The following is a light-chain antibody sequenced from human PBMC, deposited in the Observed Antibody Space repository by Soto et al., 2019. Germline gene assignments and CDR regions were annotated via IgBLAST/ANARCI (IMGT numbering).Light chain of an antibody. V-gene: IGLV1-47*01. Sequence: QSVLTQPPSASGTPGQRVTISCSGSSSNIGSNYVSWDQHLPRAAPKLLIYRSDQRPAGVPDRFSGPKSGTSASLAISGLRSEDEADYFCAVRDDSLSGHRVFAGGTKLTVL. CDR3: AVRDDSLSGHRV. J-gene: IGLJ3*02. CDR2: RSD. CDR1: SSNIGSNY.